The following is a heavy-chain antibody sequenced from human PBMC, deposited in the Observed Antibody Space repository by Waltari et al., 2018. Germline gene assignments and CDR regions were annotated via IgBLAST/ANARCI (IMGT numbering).Heavy chain of an antibody. D-gene: IGHD3-3*02. V-gene: IGHV1-3*01. Sequence: QVQLVQSGAEVKKPGASAKVSCKASGYTFSSYVIHWVRQAPGQRLEWMGWINPVNSNAKYSQKLQGRVTITRDSSASTAYMELSSLRSEDTAVYYCARDRVLAPSDDAIQFWGQGTMVTVSS. CDR2: INPVNSNA. CDR3: ARDRVLAPSDDAIQF. J-gene: IGHJ3*01. CDR1: GYTFSSYV.